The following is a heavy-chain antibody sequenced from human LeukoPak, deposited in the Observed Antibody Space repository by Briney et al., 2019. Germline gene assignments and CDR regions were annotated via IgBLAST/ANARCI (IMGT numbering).Heavy chain of an antibody. CDR3: ARGGTSGWRTPNDDY. J-gene: IGHJ4*02. CDR2: ISAYNGNT. CDR1: GYTFTSYG. D-gene: IGHD6-19*01. Sequence: ASVKVSCKASGYTFTSYGISWVRQAPGQGLEWMGWISAYNGNTNYAQKLQGRVTMTTDTSTSTAYMELRSLRSDDTAIYYCARGGTSGWRTPNDDYWGQGTLVTVSS. V-gene: IGHV1-18*01.